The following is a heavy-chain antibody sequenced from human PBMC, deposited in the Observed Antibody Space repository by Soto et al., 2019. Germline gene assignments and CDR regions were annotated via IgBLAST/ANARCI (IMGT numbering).Heavy chain of an antibody. CDR1: GYTFTSYA. CDR2: INAGNGNT. J-gene: IGHJ6*02. CDR3: ARDLGPWIAAAGTGRGMDV. D-gene: IGHD6-13*01. Sequence: GASVKVSCKASGYTFTSYAMHWVRQAPGQRLEWMGWINAGNGNTKYSQKFQGRVTITRDTSASTAYMELSSLRSEDTAVYYCARDLGPWIAAAGTGRGMDVWGQGTTVTSP. V-gene: IGHV1-3*01.